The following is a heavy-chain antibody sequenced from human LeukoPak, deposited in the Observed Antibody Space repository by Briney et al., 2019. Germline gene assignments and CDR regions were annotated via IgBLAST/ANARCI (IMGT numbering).Heavy chain of an antibody. CDR1: GGSISSYY. CDR2: IYYSGST. CDR3: ARDRCTNGVCYTDY. D-gene: IGHD2-8*01. V-gene: IGHV4-59*01. Sequence: SETLSLTCTVSGGSISSYYWSWIRPPPGKGLEWIGYIYYSGSTNYNPSLKSRVTISVDTSKNQFSLKLSSVTAADTAVYYCARDRCTNGVCYTDYWGQGTLVTVSS. J-gene: IGHJ4*02.